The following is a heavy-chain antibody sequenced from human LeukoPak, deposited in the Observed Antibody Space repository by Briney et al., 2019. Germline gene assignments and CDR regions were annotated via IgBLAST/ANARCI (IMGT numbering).Heavy chain of an antibody. D-gene: IGHD1-26*01. V-gene: IGHV4-59*01. CDR3: ARGYDSGSYYYDAFDI. CDR1: GGSISSYY. Sequence: SETLSLTCTVSGGSISSYYWSWIRQPPGKGLEWIGYIYYSGSTNYNPSLKSRVTISVDTSKNQFSLKLSSVTAADTAVYYCARGYDSGSYYYDAFDIWGQGTMVTVSS. J-gene: IGHJ3*02. CDR2: IYYSGST.